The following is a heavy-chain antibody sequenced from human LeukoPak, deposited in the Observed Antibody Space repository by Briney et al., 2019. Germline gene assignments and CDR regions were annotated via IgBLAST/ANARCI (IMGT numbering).Heavy chain of an antibody. V-gene: IGHV3-13*04. Sequence: GGSLRLSCAASGFTFSSYDMHWVRQATGKGLEWVSVIGTSGDTYYPGSVKGRFTMSRENAKNSLYLQMNSLRAGDTAVYYCARGYVHAFDLWGQGTMVTVSS. CDR2: IGTSGDT. D-gene: IGHD3-16*01. CDR3: ARGYVHAFDL. CDR1: GFTFSSYD. J-gene: IGHJ3*01.